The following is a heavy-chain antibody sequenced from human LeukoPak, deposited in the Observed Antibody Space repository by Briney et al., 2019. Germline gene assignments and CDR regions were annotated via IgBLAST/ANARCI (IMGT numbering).Heavy chain of an antibody. CDR2: ISGSSSNI. V-gene: IGHV3-48*01. D-gene: IGHD3-16*01. CDR1: GFTFSSYG. J-gene: IGHJ4*02. Sequence: GGSLRLSCAASGFTFSSYGMNWVRQAPGKGLEWVSYISGSSSNIYYADSVKGRFTISRDSAKNSLYLQMNSLRAEDTAVYYCARGFSRSRGGYLDYWGQATLVTVSP. CDR3: ARGFSRSRGGYLDY.